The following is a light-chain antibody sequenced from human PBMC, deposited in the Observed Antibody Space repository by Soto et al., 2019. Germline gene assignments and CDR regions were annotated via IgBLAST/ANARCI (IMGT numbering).Light chain of an antibody. J-gene: IGKJ5*01. CDR2: GTS. V-gene: IGKV3-20*01. CDR1: QRISRAS. CDR3: QQYDSSPPFT. Sequence: EIVLTQSPGTLSLSPGESATLSCRASQRISRASLAWYQQRPGPAPWLPIYGTSNRATGVSDRFSGSASGTDFTLTITRLEPEDLAVYYCQQYDSSPPFTFGPGTRLEIK.